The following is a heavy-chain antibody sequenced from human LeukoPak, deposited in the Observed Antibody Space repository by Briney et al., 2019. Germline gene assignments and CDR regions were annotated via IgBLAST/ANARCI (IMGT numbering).Heavy chain of an antibody. J-gene: IGHJ5*02. D-gene: IGHD3-3*01. CDR2: IYYSGST. CDR3: ARVRVTISIDP. V-gene: IGHV4-30-4*08. CDR1: GGSISSGDYY. Sequence: SETLSLTCTVSGGSISSGDYYWSWIRQPPGKGLEWIGYIYYSGSTYHNPSLKSRVTISVDTSKNQFSLKLSSVTAADTAVYYCARVRVTISIDPWGQGTLVTVSS.